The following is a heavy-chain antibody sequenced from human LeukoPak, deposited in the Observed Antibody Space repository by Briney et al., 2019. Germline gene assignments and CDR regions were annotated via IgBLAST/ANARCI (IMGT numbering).Heavy chain of an antibody. J-gene: IGHJ3*02. CDR3: ARARSGAFDI. CDR2: IYTSGNT. CDR1: GDSISSGSYY. Sequence: SETLSLTCTVSGDSISSGSYYWGWIRQPAGKALEWIGRIYTSGNTNYKPSLKSRLTISLDTSKNQFSLNLSSVTAADTAQYYCARARSGAFDIWGQGALVTVSS. V-gene: IGHV4-61*02. D-gene: IGHD3-10*01.